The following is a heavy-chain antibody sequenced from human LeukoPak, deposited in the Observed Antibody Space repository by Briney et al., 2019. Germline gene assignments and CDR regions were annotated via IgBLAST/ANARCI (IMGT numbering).Heavy chain of an antibody. CDR1: GFTFSSYS. V-gene: IGHV3-21*01. D-gene: IGHD3-22*01. J-gene: IGHJ4*02. CDR2: ISSSSSYI. CDR3: ARDSGGYPYSYGYVPFYYDSSGHDY. Sequence: GGSLRLSCAASGFTFSSYSMNWVRQAPGKGLEWVSSISSSSSYIYYADSVKGPFTISRDNAKNALYLQMNSLRAEDTAVYYCARDSGGYPYSYGYVPFYYDSSGHDYWGQGTLVTVSS.